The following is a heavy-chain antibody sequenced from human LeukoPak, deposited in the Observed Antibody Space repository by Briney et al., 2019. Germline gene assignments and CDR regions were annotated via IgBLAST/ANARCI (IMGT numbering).Heavy chain of an antibody. CDR3: ARDPHSSGWPSGY. J-gene: IGHJ4*02. CDR1: GGSISSSDW. D-gene: IGHD6-19*01. CDR2: IYQSRKI. Sequence: PSGTLSLTCAVSGGSISSSDWWSWVRQPPGKGLEWIGEIYQSRKIDYNPSLKSRATISVDKSKNQLSLKLTSVTAADTAVYYCARDPHSSGWPSGYWGQGTMVTVSS. V-gene: IGHV4-4*02.